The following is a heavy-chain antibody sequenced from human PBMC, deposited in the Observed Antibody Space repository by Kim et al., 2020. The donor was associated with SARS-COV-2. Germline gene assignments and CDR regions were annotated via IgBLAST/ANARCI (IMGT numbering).Heavy chain of an antibody. J-gene: IGHJ6*02. CDR3: ARVTMVRGALYGMDV. CDR2: ISAYNGNT. Sequence: ASVKVSCKASGYTFTSYGISWVRQAPGQGLEWMGWISAYNGNTNYAQELQGRVTMTTDTSTSTAYMELRSLRSDDTAVYYCARVTMVRGALYGMDVWGQGTTVTVSS. CDR1: GYTFTSYG. D-gene: IGHD3-10*01. V-gene: IGHV1-18*01.